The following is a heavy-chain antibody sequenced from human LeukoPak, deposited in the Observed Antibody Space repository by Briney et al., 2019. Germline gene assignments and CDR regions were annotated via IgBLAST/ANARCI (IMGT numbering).Heavy chain of an antibody. D-gene: IGHD1-1*01. CDR3: ARGPPRGKYYYMDV. CDR2: IGTASDT. Sequence: GGSLRLSCAASGFTFSSFDMHWVRQPTGQGLEWISTIGTASDTYYPGSVEGRFTLSRDNAENSLYLQMNSLTAGDTAVYYCARGPPRGKYYYMDVWGKGTTVTVSS. CDR1: GFTFSSFD. V-gene: IGHV3-13*01. J-gene: IGHJ6*03.